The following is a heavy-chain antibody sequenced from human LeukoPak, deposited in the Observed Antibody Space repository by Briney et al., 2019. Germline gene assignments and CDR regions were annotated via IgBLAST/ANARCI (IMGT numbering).Heavy chain of an antibody. V-gene: IGHV3-21*01. Sequence: GGSLRLSCAASGFTFSSYSMNWVRQAPGKGMEWVSSISSSSSYIYYADSVKGRFTISRDNAKSPLYLQMSSLRAQDTAVYYCARESSSWLDYWGQGTLVTVSS. CDR3: ARESSSWLDY. J-gene: IGHJ4*02. CDR2: ISSSSSYI. CDR1: GFTFSSYS. D-gene: IGHD6-13*01.